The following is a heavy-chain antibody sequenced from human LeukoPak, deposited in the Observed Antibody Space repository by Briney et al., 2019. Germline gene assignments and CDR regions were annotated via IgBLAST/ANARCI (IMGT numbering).Heavy chain of an antibody. CDR3: AKVGPRSGWPSYFDY. D-gene: IGHD6-19*01. CDR1: GSTFSSYA. V-gene: IGHV3-23*01. Sequence: GGSLRLSCAASGSTFSSYAMSWVREAPGKGLEWVSAISGSGGSTYYADSVKGRFTISRDNSKNTLYLQMNSLRAEDTAVYYCAKVGPRSGWPSYFDYWGQGTLVTVSS. CDR2: ISGSGGST. J-gene: IGHJ4*02.